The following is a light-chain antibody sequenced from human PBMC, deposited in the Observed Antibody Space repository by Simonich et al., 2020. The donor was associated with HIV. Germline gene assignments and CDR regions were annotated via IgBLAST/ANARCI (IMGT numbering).Light chain of an antibody. CDR2: AAS. CDR1: RGISNY. V-gene: IGKV1-27*01. Sequence: DIQMTQSPSSLSTSVGDRVTITCRASRGISNYLAWYQQKPGKVPKLLIYAASTLQAGVPSRFSGSGSGTDFTLTISSLQPEDFATYYCQQANSFPYTFGQGTKLEIK. J-gene: IGKJ2*01. CDR3: QQANSFPYT.